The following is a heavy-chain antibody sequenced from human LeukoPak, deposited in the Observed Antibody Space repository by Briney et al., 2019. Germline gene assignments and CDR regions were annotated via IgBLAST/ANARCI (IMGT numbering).Heavy chain of an antibody. CDR1: GFTFSSYG. J-gene: IGHJ4*02. CDR3: AKRGIAAAGPFDY. D-gene: IGHD6-13*01. Sequence: GGSLRLSCAASGFTFSSYGMHWVRQAPGKGLEWVAVISYDGSNKYYADSVKGRFTISRDNSKNTLYLQMNSLRAEDTAVYYCAKRGIAAAGPFDYWGQGTLVTVSS. V-gene: IGHV3-30*18. CDR2: ISYDGSNK.